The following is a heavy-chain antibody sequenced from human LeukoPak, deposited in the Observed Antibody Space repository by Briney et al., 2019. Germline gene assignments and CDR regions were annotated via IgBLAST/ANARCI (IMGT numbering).Heavy chain of an antibody. J-gene: IGHJ4*02. V-gene: IGHV4-59*01. D-gene: IGHD1-26*01. CDR2: IYYSVST. CDR1: GGSLTSYY. CDR3: ARVSIRGSLTLFDY. Sequence: PETLSLTRTVPGGSLTSYYWSWIRPPPETGLEWIGYIYYSVSTINNPSPTSRATISVDTSKNQFSLKLSSVTAADTAVYYCARVSIRGSLTLFDYWGQGTLVTVSS.